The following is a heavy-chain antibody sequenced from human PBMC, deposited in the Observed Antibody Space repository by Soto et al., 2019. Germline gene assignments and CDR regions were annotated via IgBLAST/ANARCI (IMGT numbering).Heavy chain of an antibody. Sequence: GGSLRLSCAASGFSLSPYWMHWVRQVPGGGLEWDARLSSDGCGAAYADSVKGRFFISRDIARHTLSLQMHSLRADDAAAYYCARDLGGPDYWGRGTSVTVSS. CDR3: ARDLGGPDY. V-gene: IGHV3-74*03. CDR2: LSSDGCGA. CDR1: GFSLSPYW. D-gene: IGHD3-16*01. J-gene: IGHJ4*02.